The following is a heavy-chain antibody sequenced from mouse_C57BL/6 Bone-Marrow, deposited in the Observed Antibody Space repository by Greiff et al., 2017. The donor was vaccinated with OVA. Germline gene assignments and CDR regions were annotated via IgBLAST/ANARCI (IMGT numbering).Heavy chain of an antibody. CDR3: ARDRYGKGYFDY. V-gene: IGHV5-4*01. Sequence: EVQLVESGGGLVKPGGSLKLSCAASGFTFSSYAMSWVRQTPEKRLEWVATISDGGSYTYYPDNVKGRFTISRDNAKNNLYLQMSHLKSEDTAMYYCARDRYGKGYFDYWGQGTTLTVSS. CDR1: GFTFSSYA. D-gene: IGHD2-14*01. CDR2: ISDGGSYT. J-gene: IGHJ2*01.